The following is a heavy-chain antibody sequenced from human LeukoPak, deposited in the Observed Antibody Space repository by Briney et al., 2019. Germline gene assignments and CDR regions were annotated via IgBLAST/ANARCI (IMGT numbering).Heavy chain of an antibody. CDR1: GFTFTNYW. Sequence: GGSLRLSCAASGFTFTNYWMHWVRQAPGMGLVWVSRLPPDELDIIYADSVKGRFTVSRDNAKNTVYLQMNSLRAEDTAVYYCAKGSVLRFLEWLPRDAFDIWGQGTMVTVSS. CDR3: AKGSVLRFLEWLPRDAFDI. CDR2: LPPDELDI. D-gene: IGHD3-3*01. V-gene: IGHV3-74*01. J-gene: IGHJ3*02.